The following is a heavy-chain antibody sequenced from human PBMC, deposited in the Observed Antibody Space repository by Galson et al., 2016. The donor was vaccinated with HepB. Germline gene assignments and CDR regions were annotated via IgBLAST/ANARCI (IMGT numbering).Heavy chain of an antibody. D-gene: IGHD5-12*01. CDR1: GDSVSSNSAA. V-gene: IGHV6-1*01. J-gene: IGHJ6*02. CDR3: ARVRSGYSGYANPYYYGMDV. CDR2: TYYRSKWYN. Sequence: CAISGDSVSSNSAAWNWIRQSPSRGLEWLGRTYYRSKWYNDHALSVESRITINPDTSKNQFSLQLNSVTPEDTAVYYCARVRSGYSGYANPYYYGMDVWGQGTTVTVSS.